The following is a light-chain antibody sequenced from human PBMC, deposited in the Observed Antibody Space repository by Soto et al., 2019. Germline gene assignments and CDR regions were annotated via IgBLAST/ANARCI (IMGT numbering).Light chain of an antibody. CDR2: KAS. Sequence: DIQMTQSPSTLSASVGDRVTITCRASQSISSYLAWYQQKPGKAPKVLIYKASILESGVPSRFSGSGSGTAISLTISSLQPDDFATYYCQEYKTYSQTFGQGTKVEIK. J-gene: IGKJ1*01. V-gene: IGKV1-5*03. CDR3: QEYKTYSQT. CDR1: QSISSY.